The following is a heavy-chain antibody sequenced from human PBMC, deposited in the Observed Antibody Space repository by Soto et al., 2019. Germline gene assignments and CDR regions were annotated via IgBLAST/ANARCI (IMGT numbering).Heavy chain of an antibody. CDR2: IYYSGST. Sequence: SETLSLTCTVSGGSISSSSYDWGWIRQPPGKGLEGIGSIYYSGSTNYNPSLKSRVTISVDTSKNQFSLKLSSVTAADTAVYYCARHDVVVPAALAPFDYWGQGTLVTVSS. V-gene: IGHV4-39*01. CDR3: ARHDVVVPAALAPFDY. CDR1: GGSISSSSYD. D-gene: IGHD2-2*01. J-gene: IGHJ4*02.